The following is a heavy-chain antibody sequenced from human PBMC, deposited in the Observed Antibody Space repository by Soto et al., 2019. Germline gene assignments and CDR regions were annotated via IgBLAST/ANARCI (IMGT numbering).Heavy chain of an antibody. D-gene: IGHD2-21*01. J-gene: IGHJ4*02. Sequence: EVQLVESGGGLVQPGGSLRLSCAASGFTFSSYWMHWVRQAPGKGLVWVSRINGDGSRTSYADSVKGQFTISRDNARNTLYLQMISLGAEDTAVYYCARGAGGAYYVDCWGQGTLVTVSS. CDR2: INGDGSRT. CDR3: ARGAGGAYYVDC. CDR1: GFTFSSYW. V-gene: IGHV3-74*01.